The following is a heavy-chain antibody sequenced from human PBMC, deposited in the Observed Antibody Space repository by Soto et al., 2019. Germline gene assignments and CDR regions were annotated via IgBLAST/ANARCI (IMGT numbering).Heavy chain of an antibody. CDR2: IYYSGST. J-gene: IGHJ4*02. CDR3: ARGYGRNFDY. CDR1: GGSISSGDYY. Sequence: SETLSLTCTVSGGSISSGDYYWSWIRQPPGKGLEWIGYIYYSGSTNYNPSLKSRVTISLDTSKNQFSLKLSSMTAADTAVYYCARGYGRNFDYWGQGTLVTVSS. V-gene: IGHV4-61*08. D-gene: IGHD5-18*01.